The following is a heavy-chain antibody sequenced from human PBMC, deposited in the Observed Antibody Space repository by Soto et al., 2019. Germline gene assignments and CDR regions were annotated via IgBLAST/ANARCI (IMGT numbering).Heavy chain of an antibody. Sequence: QVQLVQSGAEVKKPGALVKVSCKASGYTFTSYAMHWVRQAPGQRLEWMGWINAGNGNTKYSQKFQGRVTITRDTSASTAYMELSSLRSEDTAVYYCARYPGGRHIAARAYYGMDVWGQGTTVTVSS. CDR1: GYTFTSYA. CDR2: INAGNGNT. V-gene: IGHV1-3*01. CDR3: ARYPGGRHIAARAYYGMDV. D-gene: IGHD6-6*01. J-gene: IGHJ6*02.